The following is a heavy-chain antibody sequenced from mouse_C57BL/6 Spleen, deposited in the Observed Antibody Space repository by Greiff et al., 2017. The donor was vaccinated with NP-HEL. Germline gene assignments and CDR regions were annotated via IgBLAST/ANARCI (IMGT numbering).Heavy chain of an antibody. D-gene: IGHD2-2*01. CDR3: TTSMVTTFSYFDY. CDR2: IDPEDGDT. J-gene: IGHJ2*01. Sequence: VHVKQSGAELVRPGASVKLSCTASGFNIKDYYMHWVKQRPEQGLEWIGRIDPEDGDTEYAPKFQGKATMTADTSSNTAYLQLSSLTSEDTAVYYCTTSMVTTFSYFDYWGQGTTLTVSS. V-gene: IGHV14-1*01. CDR1: GFNIKDYY.